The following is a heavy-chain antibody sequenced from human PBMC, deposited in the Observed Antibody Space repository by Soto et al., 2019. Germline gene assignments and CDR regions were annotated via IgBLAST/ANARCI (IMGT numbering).Heavy chain of an antibody. CDR1: GAALNSGDYY. J-gene: IGHJ5*01. CDR3: ARIRIATNNYKWFDS. V-gene: IGHV4-31*03. CDR2: IYVTGAV. D-gene: IGHD2-21*01. Sequence: PXETLSLPCRVSGAALNSGDYYWSWIRQVPGKVLEWIGHIYVTGAVDYNPSLRDRITISQDTSERQFSLNLRLVTAADTAVYYCARIRIATNNYKWFDSWGQGTLVTVSS.